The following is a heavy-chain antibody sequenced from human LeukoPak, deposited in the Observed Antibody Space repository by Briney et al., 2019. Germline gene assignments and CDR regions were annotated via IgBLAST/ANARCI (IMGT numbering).Heavy chain of an antibody. D-gene: IGHD1-26*01. CDR2: TYYRSKWYN. CDR3: ARDKGIVGARDDAFDI. Sequence: SQTLSLTCAISGDSVSSNSAAWNWIRQSPSRGLEWLGRTYYRSKWYNDYAVSVKSRITINPDTSKNQFSLQLNSVTPEDTAVYYCARDKGIVGARDDAFDIWGQGTMVTVSS. J-gene: IGHJ3*02. V-gene: IGHV6-1*01. CDR1: GDSVSSNSAA.